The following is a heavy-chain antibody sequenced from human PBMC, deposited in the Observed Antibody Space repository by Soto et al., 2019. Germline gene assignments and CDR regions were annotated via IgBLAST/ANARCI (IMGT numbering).Heavy chain of an antibody. V-gene: IGHV3-23*01. CDR1: GFTFSSYA. CDR2: ISGSGGST. Sequence: EVQLLESGGGLVQPGGSLRLSCAASGFTFSSYAMSWVRQAPGKGLEWVSAISGSGGSTYYADSVKGRFTISRDNSKNTLYLQMNSLRAEDTAVYYCGRDIVVVVAVTDWFDPWGQGTLVTVSS. CDR3: GRDIVVVVAVTDWFDP. J-gene: IGHJ5*02. D-gene: IGHD2-15*01.